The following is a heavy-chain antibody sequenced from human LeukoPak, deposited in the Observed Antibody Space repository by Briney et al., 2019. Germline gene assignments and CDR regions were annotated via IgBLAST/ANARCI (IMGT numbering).Heavy chain of an antibody. Sequence: GSSVKVSCKASGGTFSSYAIIWVRQAPGQGLEWMGGIIPIFGTANYAQKFQGRVTITTDESTSTAYMELSSLRSEDTAVYYCARDRTTVTTGSWFDPWGQGTLVTVSS. J-gene: IGHJ5*02. CDR2: IIPIFGTA. CDR3: ARDRTTVTTGSWFDP. V-gene: IGHV1-69*05. D-gene: IGHD4-17*01. CDR1: GGTFSSYA.